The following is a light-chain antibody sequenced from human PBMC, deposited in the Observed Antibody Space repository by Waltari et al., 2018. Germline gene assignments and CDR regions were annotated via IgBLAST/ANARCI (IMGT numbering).Light chain of an antibody. CDR2: VNSDGSH. CDR3: QTWGTGGV. V-gene: IGLV4-69*01. CDR1: RAPSNYA. J-gene: IGLJ3*02. Sequence: QVVLTQAPSASASLGDSVRLTCTLSRAPSNYALACPQPQPEKGPRYLMKVNSDGSHSEGGDIPHRLSGSSSGAERYLIISNLQSEDEADYYCQTWGTGGVFGGGTKLTVL.